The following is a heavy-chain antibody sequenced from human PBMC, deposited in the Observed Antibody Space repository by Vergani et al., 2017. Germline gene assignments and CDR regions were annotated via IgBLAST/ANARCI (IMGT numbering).Heavy chain of an antibody. Sequence: EVQLLESGGGLVQPGGSLRLSCAASGFTFSSYAMSWVRQAPGKGLEWVSYISSSGSTIYYADSVKGRFTISRDNAKNSLYLQMNSLRAEDTAVYYCARDTLPPDYGDYVGFDYWGQGTLVTVSS. CDR3: ARDTLPPDYGDYVGFDY. J-gene: IGHJ4*02. CDR1: GFTFSSYA. V-gene: IGHV3-48*04. CDR2: ISSSGSTI. D-gene: IGHD4-17*01.